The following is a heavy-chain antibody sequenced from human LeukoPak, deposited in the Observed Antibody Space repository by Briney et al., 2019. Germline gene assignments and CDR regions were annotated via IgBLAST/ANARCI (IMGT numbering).Heavy chain of an antibody. J-gene: IGHJ6*02. D-gene: IGHD3-10*01. Sequence: GASVTVSCTASGYTFTNYDVNWVRQATGQGLEWMGWMNPNSGNTGYAQKFQGRVTMTRNTSISTAYMELSSLRSEDTAVYYCARPPSIGGSYYYYGMDVWGQGTTVTVSS. CDR2: MNPNSGNT. CDR1: GYTFTNYD. CDR3: ARPPSIGGSYYYYGMDV. V-gene: IGHV1-8*01.